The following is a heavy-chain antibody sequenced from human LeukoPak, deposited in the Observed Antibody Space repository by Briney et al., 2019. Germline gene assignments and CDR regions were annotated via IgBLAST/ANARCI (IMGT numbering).Heavy chain of an antibody. J-gene: IGHJ6*03. CDR3: ARTYYGSGSYPRVYYYYYMDV. V-gene: IGHV3-30*04. Sequence: GGSLRLSCAASGFTFSSYAMHWVRQAPGKGLEWVAVISYDGSNKYYADSVKGRFTISRDNSKNTLYLQMNSLRAEDTAAYYCARTYYGSGSYPRVYYYYYMDVWGKGTTVTVSS. CDR2: ISYDGSNK. CDR1: GFTFSSYA. D-gene: IGHD3-10*01.